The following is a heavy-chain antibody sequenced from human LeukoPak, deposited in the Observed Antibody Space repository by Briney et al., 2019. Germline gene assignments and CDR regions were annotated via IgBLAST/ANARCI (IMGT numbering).Heavy chain of an antibody. CDR1: GFTFSNHA. Sequence: GGSLRLSCAASGFTFSNHAMSWVRQAPGKGLEWVAVISDSGGSTYYADSVKGRFTISRDNSKNTLYLQMNSLRVEDTAVYYCARGRPHGNDYWGQGTLVTVSS. J-gene: IGHJ4*02. V-gene: IGHV3-23*01. CDR3: ARGRPHGNDY. D-gene: IGHD4-23*01. CDR2: ISDSGGST.